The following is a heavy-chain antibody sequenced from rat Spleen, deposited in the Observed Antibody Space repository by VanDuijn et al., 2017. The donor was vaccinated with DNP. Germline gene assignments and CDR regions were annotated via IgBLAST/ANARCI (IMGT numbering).Heavy chain of an antibody. CDR1: GYSITSYY. J-gene: IGHJ2*01. Sequence: EVQLQESGPGLVKPSQSLSLSCSVTGYSITSYYWGWIRKFPGNKMEWIGHISYSGSTSYNPSLKSRISITRDTSKNQFFLQLNSVTTEDTATYYCARDHYSAPPFDYWGQGVMVTVSS. CDR3: ARDHYSAPPFDY. CDR2: ISYSGST. D-gene: IGHD1-1*01. V-gene: IGHV3-1*01.